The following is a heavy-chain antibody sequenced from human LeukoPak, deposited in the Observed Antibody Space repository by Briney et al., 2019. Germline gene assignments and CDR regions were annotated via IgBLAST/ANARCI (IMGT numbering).Heavy chain of an antibody. CDR2: IYYSGST. CDR3: ARDRGSGFDY. D-gene: IGHD3-10*01. Sequence: SETLSLTCTVSGGSISSYYWSWIRQPPGKGLEWIGYIYYSGSTNYNPSLKSRVTISVDTSKNQFSLKLSSVTAADTAVYYCARDRGSGFDYWGLGTLVTVSS. J-gene: IGHJ4*02. V-gene: IGHV4-59*01. CDR1: GGSISSYY.